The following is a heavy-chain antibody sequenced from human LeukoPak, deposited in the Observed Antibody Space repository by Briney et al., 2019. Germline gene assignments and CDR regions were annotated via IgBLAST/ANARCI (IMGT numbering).Heavy chain of an antibody. CDR1: GFTFSSYA. CDR3: AKASASGWYGYFDY. Sequence: GGSLRLSCAASGFTFSSYAMHWVRQAPGKGLEWVSGITGSGTSTSLADSVKGRFTISRDNSKNTLYLQMNSLRVEDTAVYYCAKASASGWYGYFDYWGQGTLVTVSS. CDR2: ITGSGTST. D-gene: IGHD6-19*01. V-gene: IGHV3-23*01. J-gene: IGHJ4*02.